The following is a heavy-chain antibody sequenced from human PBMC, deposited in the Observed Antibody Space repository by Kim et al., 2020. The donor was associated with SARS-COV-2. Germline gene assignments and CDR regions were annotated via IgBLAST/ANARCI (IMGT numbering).Heavy chain of an antibody. D-gene: IGHD1-1*01. J-gene: IGHJ6*01. Sequence: YVDSVKGRLPISRDNDKNSVYLQINSLRAEDTAVYYCGRGYTWDDDALDVWGQGTTVTVSS. V-gene: IGHV3-7*01. CDR3: GRGYTWDDDALDV.